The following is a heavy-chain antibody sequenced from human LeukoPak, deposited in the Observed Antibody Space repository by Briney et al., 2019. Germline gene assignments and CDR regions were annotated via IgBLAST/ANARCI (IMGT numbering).Heavy chain of an antibody. V-gene: IGHV3-21*05. CDR3: ARDHNWAFDS. J-gene: IGHJ4*02. Sequence: GGSLRLSCAASGFTFSDYSMNWVRRAPGRGLEWISYIGLASGFVSYADSVKGRFSISSDTARNSVYLQMSSLRAEDTAVYYCARDHNWAFDSWGQGTLATVSS. D-gene: IGHD1-20*01. CDR2: IGLASGFV. CDR1: GFTFSDYS.